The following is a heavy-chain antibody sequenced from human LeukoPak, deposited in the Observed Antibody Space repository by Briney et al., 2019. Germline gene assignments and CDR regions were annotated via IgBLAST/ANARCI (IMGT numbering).Heavy chain of an antibody. Sequence: ASVKVSCKASGYTFTTYAISWVRQAPGQRLECMGWISAYNGDTNYTQKLQGRVTMTTDTSTSTAYMELRSLRSDDTAVYYCARDGTGGATAGFDSWGQGTLVTVSS. V-gene: IGHV1-18*01. CDR3: ARDGTGGATAGFDS. CDR2: ISAYNGDT. CDR1: GYTFTTYA. J-gene: IGHJ4*02. D-gene: IGHD1-26*01.